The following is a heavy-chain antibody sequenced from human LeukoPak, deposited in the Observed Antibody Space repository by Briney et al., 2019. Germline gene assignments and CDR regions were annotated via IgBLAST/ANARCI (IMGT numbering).Heavy chain of an antibody. CDR2: ISVYNGNT. D-gene: IGHD5-18*01. J-gene: IGHJ4*02. CDR1: GYTFTSYG. Sequence: ASVKVSCKASGYTFTSYGISWVRQAPGQGLEWMGWISVYNGNTLYAQSLQGRVTMTTDTSTDTAYMELRSLRSDDTAVYYCARALDTSTNDYWGQGTLVTVSS. V-gene: IGHV1-18*01. CDR3: ARALDTSTNDY.